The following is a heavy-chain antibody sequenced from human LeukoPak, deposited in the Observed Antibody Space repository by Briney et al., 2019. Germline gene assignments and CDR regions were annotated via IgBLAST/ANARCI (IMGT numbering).Heavy chain of an antibody. V-gene: IGHV3-21*01. Sequence: GGSLRLSCAASGFTFSSYSMNWVRQAPGKGLEWVSSISSSSSYIYYADSVKGRFTISRDNAKNSLYLQMDSLRAEDTAVYYCARDQKRLVDYWGQGTLVTVSS. CDR2: ISSSSSYI. D-gene: IGHD6-13*01. J-gene: IGHJ4*02. CDR3: ARDQKRLVDY. CDR1: GFTFSSYS.